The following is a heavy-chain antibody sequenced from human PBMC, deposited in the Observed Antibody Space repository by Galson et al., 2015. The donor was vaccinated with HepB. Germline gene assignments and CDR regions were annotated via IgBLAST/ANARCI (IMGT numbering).Heavy chain of an antibody. Sequence: SVKVSCKASGYTFTSYAMNWVRQAPGQGLEWMGWINTNTGNPTYAQGFTGRFVFSLDTSVSTAYLQISGLKAEDTAVYYCARDGDDILTGRSLSFDYWGQGTLVTVSS. J-gene: IGHJ4*02. CDR3: ARDGDDILTGRSLSFDY. CDR2: INTNTGNP. D-gene: IGHD3-9*01. CDR1: GYTFTSYA. V-gene: IGHV7-4-1*02.